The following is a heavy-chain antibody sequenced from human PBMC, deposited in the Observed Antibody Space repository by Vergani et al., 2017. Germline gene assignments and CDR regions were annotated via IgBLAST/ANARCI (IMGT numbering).Heavy chain of an antibody. D-gene: IGHD2-21*02. CDR3: ARDRRVTPPIYYYGMDV. J-gene: IGHJ6*02. CDR1: GGSISSYY. CDR2: IYTSGST. V-gene: IGHV4-4*07. Sequence: QVQLQESGPGLVKPSETLSLTCTVSGGSISSYYWSWIRQPAGKGLEWIGRIYTSGSTNYNPSLKSRVTMSVDTSKNQFSLKLSSVTAADTAVYYCARDRRVTPPIYYYGMDVWGQGTTVTVSS.